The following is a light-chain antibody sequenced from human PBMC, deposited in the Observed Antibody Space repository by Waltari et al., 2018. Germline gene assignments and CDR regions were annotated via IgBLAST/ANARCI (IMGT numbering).Light chain of an antibody. Sequence: QSALTQPPSASGSPGQSVTISSTGTSSDVGAYNYVSWYQQHPGKVPKLMIYEVSKRPSGVPDRFSGSKSGNTASLTVSGLQAEDEADYYCYSYAGSNNWVFGGGTKLTVL. J-gene: IGLJ3*02. CDR2: EVS. V-gene: IGLV2-8*01. CDR3: YSYAGSNNWV. CDR1: SSDVGAYNY.